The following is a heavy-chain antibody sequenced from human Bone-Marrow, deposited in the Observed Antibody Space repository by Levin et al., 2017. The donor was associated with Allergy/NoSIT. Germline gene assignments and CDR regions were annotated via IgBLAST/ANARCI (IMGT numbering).Heavy chain of an antibody. CDR1: GFTFSSYA. V-gene: IGHV3-30-3*01. CDR3: ARDHLSGWPEGNYFDY. CDR2: ISYDGSNK. Sequence: GGSLRLSCAASGFTFSSYAMHWVRQAPGKGLEWVAVISYDGSNKYYADSVKGRFTISRDNSKNTLYLQMNSLRAEDTAVYYCARDHLSGWPEGNYFDYWGQGTLVTVSS. D-gene: IGHD6-19*01. J-gene: IGHJ4*02.